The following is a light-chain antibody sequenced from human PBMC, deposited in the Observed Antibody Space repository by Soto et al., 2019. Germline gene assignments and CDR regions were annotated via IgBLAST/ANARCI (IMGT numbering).Light chain of an antibody. CDR1: QNINIY. CDR3: QQRSDWPIT. J-gene: IGKJ5*01. CDR2: TAP. Sequence: DIQMTQSPSSLSAYVGDRVTIACRASQNINIYLNWYQQRPGKAPKLLVTTAPTFQSGVPSRFSGSGSGADFTLTITSLEPEDFAVYSCQQRSDWPITFGQGTRLEIK. V-gene: IGKV1-39*01.